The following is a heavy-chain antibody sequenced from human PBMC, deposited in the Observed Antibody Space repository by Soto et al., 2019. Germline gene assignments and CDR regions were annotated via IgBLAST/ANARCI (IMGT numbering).Heavy chain of an antibody. V-gene: IGHV3-49*03. CDR2: IRTKASGGTA. D-gene: IGHD3-9*01. Sequence: GGSLRLSCTASGFTFGDYAMNWCRQAPGKGLEWLAFIRTKASGGTAEYAASVKGRFTISRDDSKSIAYLQMNGLETEDTAVYYCTRNRTPRRVSDMWGKGTLVPVSS. CDR1: GFTFGDYA. CDR3: TRNRTPRRVSDM. J-gene: IGHJ4*02.